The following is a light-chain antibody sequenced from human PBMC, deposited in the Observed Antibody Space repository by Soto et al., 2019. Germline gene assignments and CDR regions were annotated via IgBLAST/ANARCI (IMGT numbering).Light chain of an antibody. CDR2: AAS. CDR3: LQHNSYPLT. J-gene: IGKJ1*01. V-gene: IGKV1-17*01. Sequence: IHELRAPTALCSPVGHRDTNTYRASQGIRNDLGWYQQKPGKAPKRLIYAASSLQSGVPSRFSGSGSGTEFTLTISSLQPEDFATYYCLQHNSYPLTFGQGTKVDIK. CDR1: QGIRND.